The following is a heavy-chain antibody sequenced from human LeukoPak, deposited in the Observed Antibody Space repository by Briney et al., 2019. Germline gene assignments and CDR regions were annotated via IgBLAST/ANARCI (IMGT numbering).Heavy chain of an antibody. CDR2: ISWNSGSI. J-gene: IGHJ4*02. CDR1: GFTFYDYA. Sequence: GGSLRLYCAASGFTFYDYAMHWVRQAPGKGLEWVSGISWNSGSIGYADSVKGRFTISRDNAKNSLYLQMNSLRAEDTALYYCAKTSMSGYSYGHFDYWGQGTLVTVSS. CDR3: AKTSMSGYSYGHFDY. D-gene: IGHD5-18*01. V-gene: IGHV3-9*01.